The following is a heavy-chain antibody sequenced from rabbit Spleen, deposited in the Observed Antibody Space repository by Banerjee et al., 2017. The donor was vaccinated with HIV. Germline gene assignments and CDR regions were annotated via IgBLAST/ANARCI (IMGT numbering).Heavy chain of an antibody. CDR3: ARETSSSFSSYGMDL. J-gene: IGHJ6*01. D-gene: IGHD1-1*01. Sequence: QSLEESGGDLVKPGASLTLTCTASGFSFSSRYYTCWVRQAPGKGLEWIACIYSGSSGDTYYASWAKGRITISKTSSTTVTLQMTSLTAADTATYFCARETSSSFSSYGMDLWGQGTLVTVS. CDR2: IYSGSSGDT. V-gene: IGHV1S40*01. CDR1: GFSFSSRYY.